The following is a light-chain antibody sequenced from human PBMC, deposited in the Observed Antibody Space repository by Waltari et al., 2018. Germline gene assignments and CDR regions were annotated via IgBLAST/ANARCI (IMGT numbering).Light chain of an antibody. CDR3: AAWDDRVLAYV. J-gene: IGLJ1*01. CDR2: SED. V-gene: IGLV1-44*01. CDR1: SSNIASIG. Sequence: QSVLTQPPSASGTLGQRVTISCSGRSSNIASIGLSWYQQLPGMAPRLLIYSEDQRCSGVPDRCSACKSGTSASLAIRGLQSEDEAVYYCAAWDDRVLAYVLGSGTEVTVL.